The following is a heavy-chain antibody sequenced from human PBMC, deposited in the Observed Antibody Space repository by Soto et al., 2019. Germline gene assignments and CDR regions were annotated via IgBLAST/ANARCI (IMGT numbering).Heavy chain of an antibody. V-gene: IGHV3-23*01. J-gene: IGHJ4*02. CDR1: GFTFSSYA. D-gene: IGHD2-2*01. CDR3: AKRDVPSVVPAATYY. CDR2: ISGSGGST. Sequence: GGSLRLSCAASGFTFSSYAMSWVRQAPGKGLEWVSAISGSGGSTYYADSVKGRFTISRDNSKNTLYLQMNSLRAEDTAVYYCAKRDVPSVVPAATYYWGQGTLVTVSS.